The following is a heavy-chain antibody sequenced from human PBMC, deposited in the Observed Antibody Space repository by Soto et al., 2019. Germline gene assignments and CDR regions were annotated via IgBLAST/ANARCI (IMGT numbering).Heavy chain of an antibody. CDR2: IIPIFGTA. CDR1: GGTFSSYA. V-gene: IGHV1-69*01. D-gene: IGHD6-13*01. Sequence: QVPLVQSGAEVKKPGSSVKVSCKASGGTFSSYAISWVRQAPGQGLEWMGGIIPIFGTANYAQKFQGRVTITADESTSTAYMELSSLRSEDTAVYYCARTGYGFDGGQNWFDPWGQGTLVTVSS. CDR3: ARTGYGFDGGQNWFDP. J-gene: IGHJ5*02.